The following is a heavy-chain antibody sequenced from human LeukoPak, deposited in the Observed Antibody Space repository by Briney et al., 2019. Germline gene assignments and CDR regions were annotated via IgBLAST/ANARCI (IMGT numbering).Heavy chain of an antibody. Sequence: SETLSLTCTVSGGSISSYSWSWIRQPPGKGLEWIAYFHNSGSTNYNPSLKSRVTVSVDTSKNQFSLRLSSVTATDTAVYYCANVVRFGYWGQGTLVTVSS. CDR1: GGSISSYS. V-gene: IGHV4-59*12. D-gene: IGHD4-17*01. J-gene: IGHJ4*02. CDR3: ANVVRFGY. CDR2: FHNSGST.